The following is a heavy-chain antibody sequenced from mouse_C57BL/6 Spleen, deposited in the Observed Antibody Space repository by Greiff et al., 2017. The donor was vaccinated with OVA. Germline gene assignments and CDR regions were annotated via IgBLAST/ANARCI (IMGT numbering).Heavy chain of an antibody. CDR2: ISYSGST. Sequence: EVQLQESGPGLAKPSQTLSLTCSVTGYSITSDYWNWIQKFPGNKLEYMGYISYSGSTYYNPSLKSRISITRDTSKNQYYLQLNSVTTEDTATNYCARKANLHAMDYWGQGTSVTVSS. J-gene: IGHJ4*01. CDR1: GYSITSDY. V-gene: IGHV3-8*01. CDR3: ARKANLHAMDY. D-gene: IGHD6-1*01.